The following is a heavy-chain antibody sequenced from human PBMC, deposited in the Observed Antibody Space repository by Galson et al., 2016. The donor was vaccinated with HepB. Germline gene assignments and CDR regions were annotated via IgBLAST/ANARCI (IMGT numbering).Heavy chain of an antibody. J-gene: IGHJ2*01. CDR2: VSHSSTYV. Sequence: SLRLSCAASGFNFNRYAMNWLRQAPGKGLEWVSSVSHSSTYVYYADSVEGRFTISRDNAKNSLYLEMNSLRVEDTAVFYCARSLGWYFDVWGRGTLVTVSS. CDR3: ARSLGWYFDV. V-gene: IGHV3-21*01. CDR1: GFNFNRYA. D-gene: IGHD6-6*01.